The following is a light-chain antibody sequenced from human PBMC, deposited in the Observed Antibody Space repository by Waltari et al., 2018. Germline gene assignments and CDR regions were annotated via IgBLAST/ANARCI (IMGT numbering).Light chain of an antibody. CDR2: TAS. Sequence: DIQMTQSPSSLSASVGDRVTVTCRASQVINKELSWYQQKPGKAPTLLIYTASSLQTGVSSRFSGSGSWTDFTLTISILQPDDFATYYCQQDSTTPFTFGPGTKLDIK. CDR3: QQDSTTPFT. CDR1: QVINKE. J-gene: IGKJ3*01. V-gene: IGKV1-27*01.